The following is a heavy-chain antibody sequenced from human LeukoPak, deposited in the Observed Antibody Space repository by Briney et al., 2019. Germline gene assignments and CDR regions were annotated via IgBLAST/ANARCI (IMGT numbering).Heavy chain of an antibody. Sequence: SVKVSCKASGFTFTSSAVQWVRQARGQRLEWIGWIVVGSGNTNYAQKFQERVTITRDMSTSTAYMELSSLRSGDTAVYYCAAGVPYGSGSYEDYWGQGTLVTVSS. D-gene: IGHD3-10*01. J-gene: IGHJ4*02. CDR1: GFTFTSSA. V-gene: IGHV1-58*01. CDR3: AAGVPYGSGSYEDY. CDR2: IVVGSGNT.